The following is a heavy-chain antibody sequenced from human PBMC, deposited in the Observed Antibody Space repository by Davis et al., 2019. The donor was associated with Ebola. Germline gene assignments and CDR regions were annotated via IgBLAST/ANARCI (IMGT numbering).Heavy chain of an antibody. CDR2: ARNKPNKFIT. CDR1: GFTFTTYA. V-gene: IGHV3-72*01. J-gene: IGHJ4*02. Sequence: PGGSLRLSCAASGFTFTTYAMSWVRQAPGKGLEWVGRARNKPNKFITEYAPSVKGRFTISRDESQNSLYLQMNSLKTEDTAVYYCARGAEFSGYPLHYWGPGTLVTVSS. CDR3: ARGAEFSGYPLHY. D-gene: IGHD5-12*01.